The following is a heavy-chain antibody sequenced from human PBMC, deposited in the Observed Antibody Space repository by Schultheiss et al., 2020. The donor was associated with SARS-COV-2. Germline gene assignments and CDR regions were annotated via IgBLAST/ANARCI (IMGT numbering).Heavy chain of an antibody. CDR1: GGSISSNY. V-gene: IGHV4-59*01. CDR3: ARESCTSGVCYIDY. D-gene: IGHD2-8*01. Sequence: SETLSLTCTVSGGSISSNYWNWIRQPPGKGLEWIGYIYYSGSTNYSPSLKSRVTISVDTSKNQFSLKLSSVTAADTAVYYCARESCTSGVCYIDYWGQGTLVTVSS. CDR2: IYYSGST. J-gene: IGHJ4*02.